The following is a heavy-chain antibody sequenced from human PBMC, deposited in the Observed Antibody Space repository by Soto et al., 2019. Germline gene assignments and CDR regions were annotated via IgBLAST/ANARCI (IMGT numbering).Heavy chain of an antibody. J-gene: IGHJ6*03. CDR3: ARLFIYSYYMDV. V-gene: IGHV4-39*01. Sequence: QLQLQESGPGLVKPSETLSLTCTVSGGSISSSSYYWGWIRQPPGKGLEWIGSIYYSGSTYYNPSLTSRVTISVHKSKNQFSLKLSSVTAADTAVYYCARLFIYSYYMDVWGKGTTVTVSS. CDR1: GGSISSSSYY. CDR2: IYYSGST. D-gene: IGHD3-10*01.